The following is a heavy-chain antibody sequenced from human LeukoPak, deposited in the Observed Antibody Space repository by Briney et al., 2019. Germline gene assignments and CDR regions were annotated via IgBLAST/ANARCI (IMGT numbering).Heavy chain of an antibody. D-gene: IGHD1-1*01. V-gene: IGHV1-2*02. J-gene: IGHJ6*03. CDR1: GYTFTGYY. Sequence: GASVKVSCKASGYTFTGYYMHWVRQAPGQGLEWMGWINPNSGGTNYAQKFQGRVTMTRDTSISTAYMELSRLRSDDTAVYYCARAVQVGDYYYYMDVWGKGTTVTVSS. CDR2: INPNSGGT. CDR3: ARAVQVGDYYYYMDV.